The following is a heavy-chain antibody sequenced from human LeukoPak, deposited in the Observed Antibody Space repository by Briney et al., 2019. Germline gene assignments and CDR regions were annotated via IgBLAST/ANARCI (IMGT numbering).Heavy chain of an antibody. CDR2: INTNTGNP. J-gene: IGHJ4*02. D-gene: IGHD6-13*01. CDR1: GYTFTSNP. CDR3: ARVSDSSTWYSFDY. V-gene: IGHV7-4-1*02. Sequence: GASVKVSCKASGYTFTSNPMNWVRQAPGQGLEWMGWINTNTGNPTYAQGFTGRFVFSLDTSVSTAYLQVSSLKAEDTALYYCARVSDSSTWYSFDYWGQGTLVTVSS.